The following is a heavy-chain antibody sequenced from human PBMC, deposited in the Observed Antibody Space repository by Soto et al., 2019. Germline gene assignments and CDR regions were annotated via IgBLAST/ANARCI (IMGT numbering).Heavy chain of an antibody. V-gene: IGHV3-9*01. Sequence: EVQLVESGGGLVQPGRSLRLSCAASGFTFDDYVMHWVRKAPGKGLEWVSGISWNSGSIGYADSVKGRFTISRDNAKNSLYLQMNSLRAEDTALYYCVKGLDSSSWYWPSHPWGQGILVTVSS. J-gene: IGHJ5*02. CDR1: GFTFDDYV. CDR3: VKGLDSSSWYWPSHP. D-gene: IGHD6-13*01. CDR2: ISWNSGSI.